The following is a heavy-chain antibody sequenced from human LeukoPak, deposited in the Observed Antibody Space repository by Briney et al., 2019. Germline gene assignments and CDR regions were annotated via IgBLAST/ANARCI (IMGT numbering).Heavy chain of an antibody. Sequence: GRSLRLSCAVSGFTFSSYDKHWVRQAPGKGLEWVAVIWFDGSNKFYADSVKGRFTISRDNSKNTLYLQMNSLRAEDTAVYYCASSAGALIDCWGQGTLVIVSS. CDR3: ASSAGALIDC. CDR2: IWFDGSNK. CDR1: GFTFSSYD. V-gene: IGHV3-33*08. J-gene: IGHJ4*02. D-gene: IGHD6-19*01.